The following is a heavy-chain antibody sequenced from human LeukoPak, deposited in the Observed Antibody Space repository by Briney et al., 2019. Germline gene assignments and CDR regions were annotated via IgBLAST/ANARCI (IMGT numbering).Heavy chain of an antibody. J-gene: IGHJ4*02. D-gene: IGHD6-6*01. CDR2: ISAYNGNT. V-gene: IGHV1-18*01. Sequence: GASVKVSCKASGYTFTSYGISWVRQAPGQGLEWMGWISAYNGNTNYAQKLQGRVTMTTDTSTSTAYMELTRQTSDDSAVYYCARGHRSSSSFGYWGQGTLVTVSS. CDR1: GYTFTSYG. CDR3: ARGHRSSSSFGY.